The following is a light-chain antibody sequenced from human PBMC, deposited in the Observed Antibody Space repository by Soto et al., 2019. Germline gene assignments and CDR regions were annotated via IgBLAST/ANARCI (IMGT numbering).Light chain of an antibody. V-gene: IGKV3-11*01. CDR2: DAS. CDR3: QQRSNWPPA. J-gene: IGKJ5*01. Sequence: EIVVTKSPATLSLSPGERATLSCRASQSVSSYLAWYQQKPGQAPRLLIYDASNRATGIPARFSGSGSGADFTLTISSLEPEDFAVYYCQQRSNWPPAFGQGTLLEIK. CDR1: QSVSSY.